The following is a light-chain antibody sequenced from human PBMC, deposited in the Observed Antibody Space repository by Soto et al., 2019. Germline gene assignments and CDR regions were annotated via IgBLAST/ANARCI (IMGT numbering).Light chain of an antibody. V-gene: IGKV3-15*01. CDR1: QRVGSN. CDR2: GAS. Sequence: EIGLTQYTGTLSFSPGERATLSCRSSQRVGSNLAWYQQKLGQAPRLLIYGASTRATDIPPGFSASGSGTEFTLTISSLQPEDFAIYYCQQYNNWPRTFGQGTK. CDR3: QQYNNWPRT. J-gene: IGKJ1*01.